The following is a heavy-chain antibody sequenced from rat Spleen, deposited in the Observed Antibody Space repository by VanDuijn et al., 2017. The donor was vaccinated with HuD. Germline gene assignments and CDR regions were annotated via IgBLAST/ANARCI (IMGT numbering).Heavy chain of an antibody. CDR1: GFTFSDYG. CDR3: ARSAPYVMDA. CDR2: TSTGGGYT. J-gene: IGHJ4*01. Sequence: EVQLVESGGGLVQPGGSLKLSCKASGFTFSDYGMAWVRQTPTKGLEWVASTSTGGGYTYYRDSVKGRFTISRDNAKNIQYLQMDSLGPEDTATYYCARSAPYVMDAWGQGASVTVSS. D-gene: IGHD3-1*01. V-gene: IGHV5S14*01.